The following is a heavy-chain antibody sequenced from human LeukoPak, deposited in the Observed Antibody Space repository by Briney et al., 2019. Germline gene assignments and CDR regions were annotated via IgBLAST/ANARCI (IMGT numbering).Heavy chain of an antibody. CDR3: ARGSTMLRYFDWAFNFDY. CDR2: FYYSGST. J-gene: IGHJ4*02. Sequence: SETLSLTCTVSGGSISSYYWSWIRQPPGKGLEWIGYFYYSGSTNYNPSLKSRVTISVDTSKNQFSLKLSSVTAADTAVYYCARGSTMLRYFDWAFNFDYWGQGTLVTVSS. CDR1: GGSISSYY. V-gene: IGHV4-59*01. D-gene: IGHD3-9*01.